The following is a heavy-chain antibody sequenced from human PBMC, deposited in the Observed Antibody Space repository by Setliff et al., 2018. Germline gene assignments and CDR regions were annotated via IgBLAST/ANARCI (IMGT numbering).Heavy chain of an antibody. CDR3: ARGRSLLWFGELSRPYYFDY. CDR1: GGTFSSYA. D-gene: IGHD3-10*01. J-gene: IGHJ4*02. CDR2: IIPIFGTA. V-gene: IGHV1-69*05. Sequence: ASVKVSCKASGGTFSSYAISWVRQAPGQGLEWMGGIIPIFGTANYAQKFQGRVTITTDGSTSTAYMELSSLRSEDTAVYYCARGRSLLWFGELSRPYYFDYWGQGTLVTVSS.